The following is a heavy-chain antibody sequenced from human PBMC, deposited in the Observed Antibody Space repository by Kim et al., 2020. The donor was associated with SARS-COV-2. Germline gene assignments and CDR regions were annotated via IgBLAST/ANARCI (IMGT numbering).Heavy chain of an antibody. CDR2: TGSAADT. J-gene: IGHJ6*02. D-gene: IGHD6-19*01. Sequence: GGSLRLSCAASGFTFSSYDIHWVRHVTGKGLEWVSTTGSAADTYYAGSVKGRFTISRENARNSLHLQMNSLRAGDTAVYYCARGGQSLVTDRYHYYGMDVWGLGTTVTVSS. CDR1: GFTFSSYD. V-gene: IGHV3-13*04. CDR3: ARGGQSLVTDRYHYYGMDV.